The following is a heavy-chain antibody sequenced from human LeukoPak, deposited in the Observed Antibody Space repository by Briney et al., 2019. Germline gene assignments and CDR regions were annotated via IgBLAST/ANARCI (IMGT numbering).Heavy chain of an antibody. Sequence: ASVKVSCKASGYTFTGYYMHWVRQAPGQVLEWMGWINPNSGGTNYAQKSQGRVTMTRDTSISTAYMELSRLRSDDTAVYYCARGRVVIEDAFDIWGQGTMVTVSS. D-gene: IGHD3-3*01. J-gene: IGHJ3*02. CDR1: GYTFTGYY. V-gene: IGHV1-2*02. CDR3: ARGRVVIEDAFDI. CDR2: INPNSGGT.